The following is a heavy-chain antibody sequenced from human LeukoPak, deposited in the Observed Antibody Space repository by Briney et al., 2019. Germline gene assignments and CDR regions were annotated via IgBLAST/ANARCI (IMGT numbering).Heavy chain of an antibody. CDR2: ISKSGTYI. CDR3: ARDRAEGLDY. J-gene: IGHJ4*02. Sequence: PGGSLRLSCGASGFTFRTYSMNWVRQAPGKGLEWVSSISKSGTYIYYADSVKGRFTISRDNAKNSLYLQMNSLRAEDTAVYYCARDRAEGLDYWGQGTLVTVSS. V-gene: IGHV3-21*01. CDR1: GFTFRTYS.